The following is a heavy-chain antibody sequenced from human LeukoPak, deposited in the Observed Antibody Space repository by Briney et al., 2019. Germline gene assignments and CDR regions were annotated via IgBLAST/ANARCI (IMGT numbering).Heavy chain of an antibody. D-gene: IGHD3-22*01. Sequence: SETLSLTCTVSGGYISGFYWSWIRQPPEKGLEWIGYVHYSGSTNYNPSLKSRVIISVDSSKNQFSLKLSSVTAADTAVYYCATCYSDSSAYVHYLDSWGQGTLVTVSS. CDR1: GGYISGFY. CDR3: ATCYSDSSAYVHYLDS. CDR2: VHYSGST. J-gene: IGHJ4*02. V-gene: IGHV4-59*03.